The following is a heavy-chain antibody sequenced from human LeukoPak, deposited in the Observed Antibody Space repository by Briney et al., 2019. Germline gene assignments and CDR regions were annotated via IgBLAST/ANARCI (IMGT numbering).Heavy chain of an antibody. CDR2: IYYSGST. CDR3: ARTSTVTTGSWFDP. CDR1: GGSISSYY. V-gene: IGHV4-59*01. D-gene: IGHD4-17*01. J-gene: IGHJ5*02. Sequence: SETLSLTCTVSGGSISSYYWSWIRQPPGKGLEWIGYIYYSGSTNYNPSLKSRVTISVDTSKNQFSLKLSSVTTADTAVYYCARTSTVTTGSWFDPWGQGTLVTVSS.